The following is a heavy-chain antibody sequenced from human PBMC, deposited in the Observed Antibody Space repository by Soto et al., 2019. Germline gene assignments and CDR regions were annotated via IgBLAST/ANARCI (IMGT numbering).Heavy chain of an antibody. J-gene: IGHJ6*02. CDR2: IYHIGST. CDR3: ARYKAVAGSDYYYYGMDV. D-gene: IGHD6-19*01. CDR1: GGSISSSNW. V-gene: IGHV4-4*02. Sequence: SETLSLTCAVSGGSISSSNWWSWVRQPPGKGLEWIGEIYHIGSTNYNPSHKSRVTISVDKSKNQFPLKLSSVTAADTAVYYCARYKAVAGSDYYYYGMDVWGQGTTVTVSS.